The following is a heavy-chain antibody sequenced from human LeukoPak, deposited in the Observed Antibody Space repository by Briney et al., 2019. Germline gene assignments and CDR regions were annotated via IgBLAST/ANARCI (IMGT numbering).Heavy chain of an antibody. CDR3: ARAEYDRSGSIYYYSGMDI. CDR1: GFTFSSYS. D-gene: IGHD3-22*01. V-gene: IGHV3-30-3*01. J-gene: IGHJ6*02. Sequence: GGSLRLSCAASGFTFSSYSMHWVRQAPGKGLEWVAVISYDGSNKYNADSVKGRFTISRDNSKNTLYLQMNSLRREDTAEYYCARAEYDRSGSIYYYSGMDIWGQGTTVTVSS. CDR2: ISYDGSNK.